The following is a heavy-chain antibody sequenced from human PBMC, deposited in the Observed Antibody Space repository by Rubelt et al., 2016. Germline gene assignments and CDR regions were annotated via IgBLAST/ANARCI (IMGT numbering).Heavy chain of an antibody. D-gene: IGHD3-10*01. V-gene: IGHV1-2*06. Sequence: QVQLVQSGAEVKKPGASVRVSCNTSGYTFTSYYMHWVRQAPGQGLEWMGRINPNSGDTDYAQKFQGRVTMTRETSITTAYMDLSRLRSDDTAVYYCARGFGDYWGQGALVTVSS. J-gene: IGHJ4*02. CDR1: GYTFTSYY. CDR2: INPNSGDT. CDR3: ARGFGDY.